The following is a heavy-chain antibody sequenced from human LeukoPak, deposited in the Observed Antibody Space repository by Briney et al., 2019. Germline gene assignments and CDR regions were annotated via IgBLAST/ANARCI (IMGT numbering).Heavy chain of an antibody. Sequence: ASVKVSCKASGYTFTSYDINWVRQATGQGLEWMGWMNPNSGNTGYAQKFQGRVTMTRNTSISTAYMELSSLRSEDTAVYYCARGHYDFWSGYPRGFDPWGQGTLVTVS. CDR1: GYTFTSYD. J-gene: IGHJ5*02. CDR3: ARGHYDFWSGYPRGFDP. D-gene: IGHD3-3*01. V-gene: IGHV1-8*01. CDR2: MNPNSGNT.